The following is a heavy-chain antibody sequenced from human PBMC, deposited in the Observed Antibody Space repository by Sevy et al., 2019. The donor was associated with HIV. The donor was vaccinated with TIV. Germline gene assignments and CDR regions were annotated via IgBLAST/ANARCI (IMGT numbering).Heavy chain of an antibody. CDR3: ARSPPIVVVPGAPSWFDP. Sequence: SETLSLTCAVHGGSFSGYYWNWIRQPPGKGLEWIGEINHSGSTNSNPSLKSRVTISVDTSKNQFSLKLGSVTAADTAVYYCARSPPIVVVPGAPSWFDPWGQGTLVTVSS. CDR2: INHSGST. J-gene: IGHJ5*02. CDR1: GGSFSGYY. V-gene: IGHV4-34*01. D-gene: IGHD2-2*01.